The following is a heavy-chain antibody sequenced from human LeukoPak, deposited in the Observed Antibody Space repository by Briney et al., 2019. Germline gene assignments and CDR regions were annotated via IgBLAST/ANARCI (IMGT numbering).Heavy chain of an antibody. CDR1: GFTFTSYA. Sequence: GGSLRLSCAASGFTFTSYAMNWVRQTPGKGLEWVSGISGSGGSSSYADSVKGRFTISRENSKNTLYLQMNSLRAEDTAVYYCAKGWNGGYFDYWGQGTLVTVSS. CDR2: ISGSGGSS. V-gene: IGHV3-23*01. D-gene: IGHD1-1*01. J-gene: IGHJ4*02. CDR3: AKGWNGGYFDY.